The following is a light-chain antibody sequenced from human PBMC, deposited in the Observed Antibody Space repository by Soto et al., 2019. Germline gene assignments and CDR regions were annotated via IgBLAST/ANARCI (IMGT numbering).Light chain of an antibody. CDR3: SSYTSRSTRV. Sequence: QSVLTQPASVSGSPGQSITISCTGTSSDVGGYNYVSWYQQHPGKAPKLMIYEVSNRPSGVSNRFSGSKSGNTASLTISGLQAEYEADYYCSSYTSRSTRVFGTGTKLTVL. V-gene: IGLV2-14*01. J-gene: IGLJ1*01. CDR2: EVS. CDR1: SSDVGGYNY.